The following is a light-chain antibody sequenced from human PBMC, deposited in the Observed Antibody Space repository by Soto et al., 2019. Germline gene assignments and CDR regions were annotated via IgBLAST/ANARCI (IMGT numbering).Light chain of an antibody. CDR3: FSFTTDWTHV. Sequence: QSALTQPASVSGSPGQSITISCTGTSSDVGAYNYVSWFQQHPGKAPTLIISEVSNRPSGVSNRFSGSKSGNAASLTISGLQAEDEGDYFCFSFTTDWTHVFGTGTKLTVL. CDR2: EVS. J-gene: IGLJ1*01. CDR1: SSDVGAYNY. V-gene: IGLV2-14*01.